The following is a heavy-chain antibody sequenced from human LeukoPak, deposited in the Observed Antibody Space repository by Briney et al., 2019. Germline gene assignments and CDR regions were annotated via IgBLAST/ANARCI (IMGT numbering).Heavy chain of an antibody. CDR3: ARHPYSYYYDSSGYFDY. CDR2: IYPGDSDT. Sequence: GESLKISCKGSGYSFTSYWIGWVRQMPGKGLEWMGIIYPGDSDTRYSPSFQGQVTISADKSISTAYLQWSSLKASDTAMYYCARHPYSYYYDSSGYFDYWGQGTLVTVSS. J-gene: IGHJ4*02. V-gene: IGHV5-51*01. CDR1: GYSFTSYW. D-gene: IGHD3-22*01.